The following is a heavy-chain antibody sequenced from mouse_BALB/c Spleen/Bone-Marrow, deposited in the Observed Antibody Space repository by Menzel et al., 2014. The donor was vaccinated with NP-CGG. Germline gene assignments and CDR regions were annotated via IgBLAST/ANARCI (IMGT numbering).Heavy chain of an antibody. CDR3: AKNFYGSAYFDF. CDR1: GYKFXDYA. D-gene: IGHD1-1*01. Sequence: VQLQQSGPELVRPGVSVKISCKGSGYKFXDYAMHWVKQSHAKSLEWTGLISTYSGNTHYNQKFKGKATMTVDKSSSTAYMELARLTSEDSAIYYCAKNFYGSAYFDFWGQGSTLTVSS. V-gene: IGHV1-67*01. CDR2: ISTYSGNT. J-gene: IGHJ2*01.